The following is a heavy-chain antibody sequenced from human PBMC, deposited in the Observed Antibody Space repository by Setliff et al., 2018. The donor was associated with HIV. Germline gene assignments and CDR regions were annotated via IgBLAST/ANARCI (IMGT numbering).Heavy chain of an antibody. V-gene: IGHV4-39*01. CDR3: ARLSLSLVRGIINSGDRFFDY. Sequence: PSETLSLTCTVSGDYISSDDYYWGWIRQPPGKGLEWIASIYYSGTTYYNPSLKSRVTISVDTSKNQFSLKLSSVTAADTAVYYCARLSLSLVRGIINSGDRFFDYWGQGSLVTVSS. CDR1: GDYISSDDYY. D-gene: IGHD3-10*01. J-gene: IGHJ4*02. CDR2: IYYSGTT.